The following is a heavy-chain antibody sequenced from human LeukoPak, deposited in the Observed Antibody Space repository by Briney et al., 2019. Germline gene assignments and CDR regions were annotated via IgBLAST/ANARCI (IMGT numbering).Heavy chain of an antibody. CDR2: LSSSGGST. CDR1: GFTVSSYS. J-gene: IGHJ4*02. D-gene: IGHD4-17*01. V-gene: IGHV3-23*01. CDR3: ARGVTVTTDF. Sequence: PGGSLRLSCAASGFTVSSYSMNWVRQAPGKGLEWVSGLSSSGGSTFYADSVKGRFTISRDNSKNTVYLQMNSLRGEDTAIYYCARGVTVTTDFWGQGTLVTVSS.